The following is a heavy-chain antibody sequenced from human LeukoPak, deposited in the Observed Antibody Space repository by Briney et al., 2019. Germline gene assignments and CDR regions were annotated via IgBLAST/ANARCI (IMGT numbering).Heavy chain of an antibody. V-gene: IGHV1-18*01. CDR1: GHTFTSYG. J-gene: IGHJ6*03. CDR3: ARDRGVDYCSGGSCSHYYYYMDV. CDR2: ISTYNGNT. D-gene: IGHD2-15*01. Sequence: ASVKVSCKASGHTFTSYGISWVRQAPGQGLEWMGWISTYNGNTNYTQKLQGRVTMTTDTSTSTAYMDLRSLRSDDTAVYYCARDRGVDYCSGGSCSHYYYYMDVWGKGTTVTISS.